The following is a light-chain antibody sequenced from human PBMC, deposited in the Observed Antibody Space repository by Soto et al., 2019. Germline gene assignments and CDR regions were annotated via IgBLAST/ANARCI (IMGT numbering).Light chain of an antibody. J-gene: IGLJ2*01. CDR2: VNSDGSH. CDR3: QTWGTGVRV. CDR1: SGLSSYT. Sequence: QSVLTQSPSASASLGASVKLTCSLNSGLSSYTIAWHQQQPGKGPRFLMKVNSDGSHVKGDVIPDRFSGSSSGAERYLTISSLQSEDEADYFCQTWGTGVRVFGGGTKVTVL. V-gene: IGLV4-69*01.